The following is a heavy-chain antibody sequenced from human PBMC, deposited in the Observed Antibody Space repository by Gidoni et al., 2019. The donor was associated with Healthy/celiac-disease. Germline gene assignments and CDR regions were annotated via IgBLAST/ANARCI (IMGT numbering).Heavy chain of an antibody. CDR3: ARDFDATVTPRSSRAGTEHHYYFDY. V-gene: IGHV3-48*01. Sequence: EVQLLESGGGLVQPGGSLRLSCAASGFTFSSYSMNWVRQAPGKGLELVLYISSRSSTIYYAYSVKGRFTISRDKAKNALYLQMNSLRAEDTAVYYCARDFDATVTPRSSRAGTEHHYYFDYWGQETLVTVSS. CDR2: ISSRSSTI. J-gene: IGHJ4*02. D-gene: IGHD4-17*01. CDR1: GFTFSSYS.